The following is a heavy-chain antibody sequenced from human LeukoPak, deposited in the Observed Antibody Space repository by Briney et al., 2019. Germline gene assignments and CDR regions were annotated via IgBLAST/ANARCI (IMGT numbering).Heavy chain of an antibody. CDR1: GFTFSSYS. Sequence: SGGSLRLSCAASGFTFSSYSMNWVRQAPGKGLEWVSYISSSSSTIYYADSVKGRLTISRDNAKNSLYLQMNSLRDEDTAVYYCASLPIVGASPGRLGDDYWGQGTLVTVSS. CDR2: ISSSSSTI. J-gene: IGHJ4*02. V-gene: IGHV3-48*02. D-gene: IGHD1-26*01. CDR3: ASLPIVGASPGRLGDDY.